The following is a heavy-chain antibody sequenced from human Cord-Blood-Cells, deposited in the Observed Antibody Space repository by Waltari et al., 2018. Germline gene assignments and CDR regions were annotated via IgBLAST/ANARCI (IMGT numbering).Heavy chain of an antibody. J-gene: IGHJ6*02. V-gene: IGHV2-5*02. Sequence: QITLKESGPTLVKPTQTLTLTCTFSGFSLSTSGVGVGWIRQPPGQALEWLALIYWDDDKRYSPTLKSRLTITKDTSKSQVVLTMTNMDPVDTATYYCAHTSNLCYYYYGMDVWGQGTTVTVSS. CDR2: IYWDDDK. CDR1: GFSLSTSGVG. D-gene: IGHD4-4*01. CDR3: AHTSNLCYYYYGMDV.